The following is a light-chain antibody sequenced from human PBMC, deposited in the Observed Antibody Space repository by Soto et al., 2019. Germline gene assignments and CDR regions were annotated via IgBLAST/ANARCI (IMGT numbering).Light chain of an antibody. CDR2: EVS. V-gene: IGLV2-14*01. Sequence: QSVLTQPPSASGSPGQSVTITCSGTENDIGFANYVSWYQQHPDEAPKLIIFEVSNRPSGISDRFSGFKSANTAYLTISGVQPEDEADYHCSSYTTIKTVVFGGGTKLTVL. CDR3: SSYTTIKTVV. CDR1: ENDIGFANY. J-gene: IGLJ2*01.